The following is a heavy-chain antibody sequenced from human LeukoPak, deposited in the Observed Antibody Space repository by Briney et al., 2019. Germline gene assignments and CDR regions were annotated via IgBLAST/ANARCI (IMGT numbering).Heavy chain of an antibody. CDR1: GFTFSDYY. D-gene: IGHD1-26*01. Sequence: GGSLRLSCAASGFTFSDYYMSWIRQAPGKGLEWVSYISSSSYTNYADSVKGRFTISRDNSKNTLYLQMNSLRAEDTAVYYCARGGSYLYYFDYWGQGTLVTVSS. J-gene: IGHJ4*02. CDR3: ARGGSYLYYFDY. V-gene: IGHV3-11*06. CDR2: ISSSSYT.